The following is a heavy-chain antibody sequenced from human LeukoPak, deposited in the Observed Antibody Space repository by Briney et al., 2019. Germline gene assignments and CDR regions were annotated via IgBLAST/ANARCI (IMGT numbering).Heavy chain of an antibody. D-gene: IGHD3-10*01. Sequence: GGSLRLSCAASGFTFSTYAMSWVRQAPGKGLEWVSGISISGGSSYYADSVKGRFTISRDNSKNTLYLQMNRLRAEDTAVYYCAKDRDLLFAHCWFDLWGQGTLVILSS. CDR1: GFTFSTYA. CDR3: AKDRDLLFAHCWFDL. J-gene: IGHJ5*02. CDR2: ISISGGSS. V-gene: IGHV3-23*01.